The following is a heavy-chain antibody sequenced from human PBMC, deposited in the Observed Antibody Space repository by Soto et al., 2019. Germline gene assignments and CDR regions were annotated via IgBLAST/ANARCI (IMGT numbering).Heavy chain of an antibody. Sequence: PGGSLRLSCAASGFTFNYAWMSWVRQAPGKGLEWVGRIKGEIDGGTTDYAAPVKRRFTISRDDSKNTLFLQMNSLKIEDTAVYYCTTDPDRDGYIYWCQGTLVTVSS. CDR3: TTDPDRDGYIY. CDR2: IKGEIDGGTT. V-gene: IGHV3-15*01. D-gene: IGHD5-12*01. CDR1: GFTFNYAW. J-gene: IGHJ4*02.